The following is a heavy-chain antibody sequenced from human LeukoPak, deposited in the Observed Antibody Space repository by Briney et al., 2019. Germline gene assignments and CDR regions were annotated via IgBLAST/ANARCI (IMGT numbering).Heavy chain of an antibody. CDR3: ARSLSTDY. CDR2: INPNTGDT. CDR1: GYSFKAYY. Sequence: ASVKVSCKASGYSFKAYYMHWVRQAPGQGLEWMGWINPNTGDTNFAQKFQGRVTMTRDTSISTAYMERRRLTSDDTAIYYCARSLSTDYWGQGTLVAVSS. J-gene: IGHJ4*02. V-gene: IGHV1-2*02.